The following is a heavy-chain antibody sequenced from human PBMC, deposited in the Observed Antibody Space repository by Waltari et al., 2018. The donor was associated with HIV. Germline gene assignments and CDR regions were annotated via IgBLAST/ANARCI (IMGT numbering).Heavy chain of an antibody. CDR2: ISCSGSTI. V-gene: IGHV3-48*03. Sequence: EVQLVESGGGAVQPGGSLRLSCVASRFTFSNYEMNWVRQAPGEELELISYISCSGSTIYYSDSVKSRFTISRDNAKNSLYLRMNYLTAEDTAIYYCARDGHHGVTKRGNAFDLWGQGTMVTVSP. J-gene: IGHJ3*01. CDR1: RFTFSNYE. D-gene: IGHD2-21*02. CDR3: ARDGHHGVTKRGNAFDL.